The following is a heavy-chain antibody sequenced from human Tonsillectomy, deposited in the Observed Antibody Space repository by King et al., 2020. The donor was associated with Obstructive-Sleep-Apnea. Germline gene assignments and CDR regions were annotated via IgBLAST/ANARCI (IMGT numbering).Heavy chain of an antibody. D-gene: IGHD5-18*01. CDR3: AREGTGMVSYYYYYYGMDV. CDR2: ISRSGSII. CDR1: GFTFRDYY. V-gene: IGHV3-11*01. Sequence: VQLVESWGCLVKPGGSRRLSCAASGFTFRDYYMSWIRQAPGKGLEWVSYISRSGSIIYYADSVKGRFTNSRENAKNPLYLQMNSLRAEDTAVYYCAREGTGMVSYYYYYYGMDVWGQGTTVTVSS. J-gene: IGHJ6*02.